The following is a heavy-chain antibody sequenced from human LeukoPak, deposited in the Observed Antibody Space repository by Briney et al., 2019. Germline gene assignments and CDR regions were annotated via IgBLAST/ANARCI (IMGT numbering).Heavy chain of an antibody. J-gene: IGHJ4*02. D-gene: IGHD1-26*01. Sequence: PSETLSLTCTVSGGSISSSSYYWGWIRQPPGKGLEWIGSIYYSGSTYYNPSLKSRVTISVDTSKNQFSLKLSSVTAADTAVYYCARQIGGSYYPFDYWGQGTLVTVSS. CDR2: IYYSGST. CDR1: GGSISSSSYY. V-gene: IGHV4-39*01. CDR3: ARQIGGSYYPFDY.